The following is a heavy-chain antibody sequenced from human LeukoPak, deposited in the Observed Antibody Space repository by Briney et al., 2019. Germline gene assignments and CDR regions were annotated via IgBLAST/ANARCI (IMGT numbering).Heavy chain of an antibody. Sequence: PSETLSLTCTVSGGSITSGGYFWSWIRQPPGKGLEWIGYIYYSGNTNHNPSLKSRVTISVDKSKNQFSLKLSSVTAADTAVYYCARVVYRSGWDLDYWGQGTLVTVSS. CDR1: GGSITSGGYF. J-gene: IGHJ4*02. D-gene: IGHD6-19*01. CDR2: IYYSGNT. V-gene: IGHV4-61*08. CDR3: ARVVYRSGWDLDY.